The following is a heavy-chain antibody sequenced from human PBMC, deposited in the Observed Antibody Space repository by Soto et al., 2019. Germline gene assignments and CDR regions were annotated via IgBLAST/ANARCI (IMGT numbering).Heavy chain of an antibody. J-gene: IGHJ2*01. CDR1: SGSISSNNW. CDR3: ATGGSYGRTTGCLYWYLDL. V-gene: IGHV4-4*02. D-gene: IGHD3-16*01. CDR2: IYHSGTT. Sequence: QVHLQESGPGLVKASGTLSLTCAVSSGSISSNNWWSWVRQPPGKGLEWIGEIYHSGTTNYNPALKSRVTISVDTAKNQFSLNLNAVTAADTAVYYGATGGSYGRTTGCLYWYLDLWGRGTRVSVSS.